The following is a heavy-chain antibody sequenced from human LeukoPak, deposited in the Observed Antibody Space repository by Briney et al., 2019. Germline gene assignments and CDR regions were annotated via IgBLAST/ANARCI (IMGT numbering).Heavy chain of an antibody. CDR1: GFTFRSYL. D-gene: IGHD3-22*01. Sequence: GGSLRLSCAASGFTFRSYLMSWVRQAPGKGLEWVANIKQDGSEKDYVDSVKGRFIIPRDNAKNSLYLQMNSLRAEDTAVYYCARGQQTYYHDSSGYYIRFWGQGTLVTVSS. CDR2: IKQDGSEK. V-gene: IGHV3-7*03. J-gene: IGHJ4*02. CDR3: ARGQQTYYHDSSGYYIRF.